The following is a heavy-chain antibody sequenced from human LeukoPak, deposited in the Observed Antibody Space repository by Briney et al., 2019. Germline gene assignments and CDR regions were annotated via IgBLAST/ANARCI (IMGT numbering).Heavy chain of an antibody. V-gene: IGHV3-64*04. D-gene: IGHD4-17*01. CDR1: GLTFSSYD. CDR2: ISSNGGST. CDR3: ARAGYGGYISYYSIDV. J-gene: IGHJ6*02. Sequence: PGGSLRLSCSASGLTFSSYDMHWVRQAPGKGLEYVSAISSNGGSTYYADSVKGRFTISRDNSKNTLYLQMNSLRAEDTAVYYCARAGYGGYISYYSIDVWGQGTTVTVSS.